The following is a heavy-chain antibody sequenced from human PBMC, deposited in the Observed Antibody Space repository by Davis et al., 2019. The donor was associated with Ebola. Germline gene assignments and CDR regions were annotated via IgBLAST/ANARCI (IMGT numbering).Heavy chain of an antibody. Sequence: MPSETLSLTCAVSGGSISSGGYSWSWIRPPPGKGLEWIGYIYHSGSTYYNPSLMSRVTISVDRSKNQFSLKLSSVTAADTAVYYCSRGKPFGSSFWFDPWGQGTLVTVSS. D-gene: IGHD6-13*01. CDR2: IYHSGST. J-gene: IGHJ5*02. CDR1: GGSISSGGYS. CDR3: SRGKPFGSSFWFDP. V-gene: IGHV4-30-2*01.